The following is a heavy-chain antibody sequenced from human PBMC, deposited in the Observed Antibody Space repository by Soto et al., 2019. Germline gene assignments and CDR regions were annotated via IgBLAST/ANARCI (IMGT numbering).Heavy chain of an antibody. Sequence: PGESLKISCKGSGYSFTTYWTGWVRQLPGKGLEWMGIIYTGDSETRYSPSFRGQVTISADKTINTAYLQWNSLQASDTAMYYCARHSGRAFWYFDLWGRGTLVTVSS. CDR3: ARHSGRAFWYFDL. CDR2: IYTGDSET. D-gene: IGHD1-26*01. CDR1: GYSFTTYW. V-gene: IGHV5-51*01. J-gene: IGHJ2*01.